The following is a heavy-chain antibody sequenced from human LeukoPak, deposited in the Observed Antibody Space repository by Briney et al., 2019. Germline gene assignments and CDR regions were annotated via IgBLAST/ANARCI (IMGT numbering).Heavy chain of an antibody. Sequence: PGGSLRLSCAASGFTFSSYSMNWVRQAPGKGLEWVSYISSSSSTIYYADSVKGRLTISRDNAKNSLYLQMNSLRDEDTAVYYCARSASPYYGDYNYYYYMDVWGKGTTVTVSS. D-gene: IGHD4-17*01. CDR2: ISSSSSTI. V-gene: IGHV3-48*02. J-gene: IGHJ6*03. CDR1: GFTFSSYS. CDR3: ARSASPYYGDYNYYYYMDV.